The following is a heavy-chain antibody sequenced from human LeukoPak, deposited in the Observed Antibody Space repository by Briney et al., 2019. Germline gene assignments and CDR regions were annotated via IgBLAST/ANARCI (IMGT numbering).Heavy chain of an antibody. Sequence: PGGSLRLSCAASGFTFSSYWMNWVRQAPGKGLEWVANIKHDGSEKYYVDSVKGRFTISRDNAKNSLYLQMNSLRAEDTAFYYCARGGSYRYRYDYWGQGTLVTVSS. D-gene: IGHD3-16*02. CDR1: GFTFSSYW. J-gene: IGHJ4*02. CDR2: IKHDGSEK. V-gene: IGHV3-7*04. CDR3: ARGGSYRYRYDY.